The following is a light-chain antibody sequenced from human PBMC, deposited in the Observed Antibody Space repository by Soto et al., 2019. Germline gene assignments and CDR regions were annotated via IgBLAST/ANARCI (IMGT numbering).Light chain of an antibody. CDR3: SLYTSIITLYV. J-gene: IGLJ1*01. Sequence: QSVLTQPASVSGSPGQSITISCTGTSSDVGGYNYVSWYQQHPGKAPKLMIYEVSNRPSGVSNRFSGSKSGNTASLTISGLQAEDEADYYCSLYTSIITLYVFGSGTKVPVL. V-gene: IGLV2-14*01. CDR2: EVS. CDR1: SSDVGGYNY.